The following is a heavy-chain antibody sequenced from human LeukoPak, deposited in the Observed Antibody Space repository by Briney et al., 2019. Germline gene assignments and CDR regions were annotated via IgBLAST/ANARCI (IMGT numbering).Heavy chain of an antibody. CDR2: IYYSGST. Sequence: SETLSLTCTVSGGSISSYYWSWIRQPPGKGLEWIGYIYYSGSTNYNPSLKSRVTISVDTSKNQFSLKLSSVTAADTAVYYCARSSRYYYDSSGYYYGLWGQGTLVTVSS. CDR3: ARSSRYYYDSSGYYYGL. J-gene: IGHJ4*02. CDR1: GGSISSYY. V-gene: IGHV4-59*01. D-gene: IGHD3-22*01.